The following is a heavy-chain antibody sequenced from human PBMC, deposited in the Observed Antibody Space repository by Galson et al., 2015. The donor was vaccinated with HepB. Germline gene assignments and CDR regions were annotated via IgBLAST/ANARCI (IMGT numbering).Heavy chain of an antibody. CDR3: ARDPPLGTPFDY. CDR2: ISSTSTYI. D-gene: IGHD7-27*01. J-gene: IGHJ4*02. V-gene: IGHV3-21*01. CDR1: GFTFNNYS. Sequence: SLRLSCAASGFTFNNYSMIWVRHAPGKGLEWVSSISSTSTYIYYADSVKGRFTFSRDNAKNSLFLQMNSLRAEDTAVYYCARDPPLGTPFDYWGQGTLVTVSS.